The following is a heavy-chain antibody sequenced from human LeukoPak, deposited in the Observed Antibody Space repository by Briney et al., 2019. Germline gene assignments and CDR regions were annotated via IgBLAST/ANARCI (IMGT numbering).Heavy chain of an antibody. CDR1: GFTFSSYA. V-gene: IGHV3-30-3*01. CDR3: ARESSGTSDY. D-gene: IGHD3-22*01. Sequence: GESLRLSCAASGFTFSSYAMHWVRQAPGKGLEWVAVISYDGSNKYYADSVKGRFTISRDNSKNTLYLQMNSLRAEDTAVYYCARESSGTSDYWGQGTLVTVSS. CDR2: ISYDGSNK. J-gene: IGHJ4*02.